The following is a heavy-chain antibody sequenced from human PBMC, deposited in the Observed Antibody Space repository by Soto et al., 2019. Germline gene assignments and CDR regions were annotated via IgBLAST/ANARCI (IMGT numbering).Heavy chain of an antibody. Sequence: GGSLRLSCASSGFPFSSYSMNWVRQAPGKGLEWVSYISSSSSTIYYADSVKGRFTISRENAKNSLYLQMNSLRAEDTAVYYCARHPERIAQIGWFDPWGQGTLVTVSS. CDR3: ARHPERIAQIGWFDP. CDR1: GFPFSSYS. D-gene: IGHD6-13*01. J-gene: IGHJ5*02. CDR2: ISSSSSTI. V-gene: IGHV3-48*01.